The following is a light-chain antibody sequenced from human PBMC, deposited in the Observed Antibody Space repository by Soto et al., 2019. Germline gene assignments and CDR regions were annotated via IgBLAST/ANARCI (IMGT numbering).Light chain of an antibody. Sequence: EIVLTQSPGTLSLSPGQRATLSCRASQNIRSNYVAWYQQKPGQAPRLLIFGSSTTATGIPDRFSASGSGTDFSFTISRLEPEDCAVYYCQQYGYEPLTFGGGTTVEI. V-gene: IGKV3-20*01. CDR2: GSS. CDR1: QNIRSNY. J-gene: IGKJ4*01. CDR3: QQYGYEPLT.